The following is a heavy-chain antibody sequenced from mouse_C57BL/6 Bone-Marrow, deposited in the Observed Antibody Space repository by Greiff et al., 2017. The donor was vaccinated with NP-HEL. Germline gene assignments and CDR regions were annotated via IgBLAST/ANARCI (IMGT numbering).Heavy chain of an antibody. CDR3: ASRPNYYGSSYGYFDV. V-gene: IGHV1-64*01. CDR1: GYTFTSYW. CDR2: IPPNSGST. D-gene: IGHD1-1*01. Sequence: QVQLQQPGAELVKPGASVKLSCKASGYTFTSYWMHWVKQRPGQGLEWIGMIPPNSGSTNYNEKFKSKATLTVDKSSSTAYMQLSSLTSEDSAVYYCASRPNYYGSSYGYFDVWGTGTTVTVSS. J-gene: IGHJ1*03.